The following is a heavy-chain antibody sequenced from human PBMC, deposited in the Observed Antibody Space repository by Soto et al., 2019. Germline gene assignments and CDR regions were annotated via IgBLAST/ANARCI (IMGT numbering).Heavy chain of an antibody. J-gene: IGHJ4*02. V-gene: IGHV1-18*04. Sequence: QVQLLQSGTEVKEPGASVKVSCKASGYTFTSFDISWVRQAPGQGLDWVGWTTASNTHTNYAQKLQGRVTMTTDTSTTTAYMQLSSLRSDDTAIYYCARGGYSSGYHYWGQGTLVTVSS. D-gene: IGHD3-22*01. CDR3: ARGGYSSGYHY. CDR2: TTASNTHT. CDR1: GYTFTSFD.